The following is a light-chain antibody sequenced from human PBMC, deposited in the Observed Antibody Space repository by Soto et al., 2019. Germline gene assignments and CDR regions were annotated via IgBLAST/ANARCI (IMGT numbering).Light chain of an antibody. CDR3: HQYGSSPYT. CDR2: GAS. CDR1: QSVYSNS. V-gene: IGKV3-20*01. Sequence: EIVLTQSPGTLSLSPGDRATLSCRASQSVYSNSLAWYQQKSGQAPRLLIFGASNRATGIPDRFSGSGSGTEFTLSISRLEPEDFAVYYCHQYGSSPYTFGQGTKLETK. J-gene: IGKJ2*01.